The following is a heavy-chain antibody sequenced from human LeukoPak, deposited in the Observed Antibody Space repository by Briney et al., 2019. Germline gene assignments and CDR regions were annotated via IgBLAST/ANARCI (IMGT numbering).Heavy chain of an antibody. CDR2: INPSGGST. D-gene: IGHD1-1*01. V-gene: IGHV1-46*01. CDR3: AREIRGLDNSHRAFDY. Sequence: GASVKVSCKASGYTFTSYYMHWVRQAPGQGLEWMGIINPSGGSTSYAQKFQGRVTMTRDMSTSTVYMELSSLRSEDTAVYYCAREIRGLDNSHRAFDYWGQGTLVTVSS. CDR1: GYTFTSYY. J-gene: IGHJ4*02.